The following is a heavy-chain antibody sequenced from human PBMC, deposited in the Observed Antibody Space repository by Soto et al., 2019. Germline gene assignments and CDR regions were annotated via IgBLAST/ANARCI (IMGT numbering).Heavy chain of an antibody. CDR2: IYSGGST. CDR3: ARVLGDYGDYGGFDY. D-gene: IGHD4-17*01. V-gene: IGHV3-53*01. J-gene: IGHJ4*02. Sequence: GSLRLSCAASGFTVSSNYMSWVRQAPGKGLEWVSVIYSGGSTYYADSVKGRFTISRDNSKNTLYLQMNSLRAEDTAVYYCARVLGDYGDYGGFDYWGQGTLVTVSS. CDR1: GFTVSSNY.